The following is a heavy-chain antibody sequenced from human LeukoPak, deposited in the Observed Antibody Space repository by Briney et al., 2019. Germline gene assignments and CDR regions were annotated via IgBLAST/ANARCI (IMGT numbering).Heavy chain of an antibody. CDR3: ARGVGTDY. D-gene: IGHD1-26*01. Sequence: GGSLRLSCAASGFTSGSYWMSWVRQAPGKGLEWVANIKLDGSEKYYVDSVKGRFTTSRDNAKNSLYLQMNSLRAEDTAAYYCARGVGTDYWGQGTQVTVSS. CDR2: IKLDGSEK. V-gene: IGHV3-7*01. CDR1: GFTSGSYW. J-gene: IGHJ4*02.